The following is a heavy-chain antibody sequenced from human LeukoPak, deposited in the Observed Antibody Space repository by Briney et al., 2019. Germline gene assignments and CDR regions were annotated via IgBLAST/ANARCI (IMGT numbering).Heavy chain of an antibody. CDR1: GFTFSSYS. Sequence: MAGGSLRLSCAASGFTFSSYSMNWVRQAPGKGLEWVSSISSSSSYIYYADSVKGRFTISRDNAKNSLYLQMNSLRAEDTAVYYCATGQGHGMDVWGQGTTVTVSS. J-gene: IGHJ6*02. CDR2: ISSSSSYI. V-gene: IGHV3-21*01. CDR3: ATGQGHGMDV.